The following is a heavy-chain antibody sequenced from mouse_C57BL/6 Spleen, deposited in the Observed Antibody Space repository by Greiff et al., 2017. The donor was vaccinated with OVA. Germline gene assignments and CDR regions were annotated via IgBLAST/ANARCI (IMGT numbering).Heavy chain of an antibody. D-gene: IGHD2-12*01. CDR3: TTLYRHLRAAMDY. V-gene: IGHV14-4*01. CDR2: ISRGNGDT. Sequence: VQLQQSGAGLVRPGASVKLSCTASGFNFRDDYMHWVSQRPEQGLEWVGWISRGNGDTEYAYKFKGRATISADTSSNTAYLQLSSLTSEDTALSDTTTLYRHLRAAMDYWGQGTSVTVSS. J-gene: IGHJ4*01. CDR1: GFNFRDDY.